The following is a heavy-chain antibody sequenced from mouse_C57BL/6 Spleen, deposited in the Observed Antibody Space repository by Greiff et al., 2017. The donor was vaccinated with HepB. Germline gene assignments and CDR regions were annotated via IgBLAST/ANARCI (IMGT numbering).Heavy chain of an antibody. Sequence: EVQLQQSGPELVKPGASVKISCKASGYTFTDYYMNWVKQSHGKSLEWIGDINPNNGGTSYNQKFKGKATLTVDKSSSTAYMELRSLTSEDSAVYYCARADYGSRLFAYWGQGTLVTVSA. CDR2: INPNNGGT. V-gene: IGHV1-26*01. CDR3: ARADYGSRLFAY. D-gene: IGHD1-1*01. CDR1: GYTFTDYY. J-gene: IGHJ3*01.